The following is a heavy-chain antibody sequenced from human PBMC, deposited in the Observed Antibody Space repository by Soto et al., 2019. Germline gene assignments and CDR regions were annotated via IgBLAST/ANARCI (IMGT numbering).Heavy chain of an antibody. Sequence: SETLSLTCTVSGCSTSSYYWSWIGQPPGKGLEWIGYIYYSGSTNYNPSLKSRVTISVDTSKNQFSLKLSSVTAADTAVYYCARARRGPGGAYSYGYDFDYWGQGTLVTVSS. CDR2: IYYSGST. CDR1: GCSTSSYY. J-gene: IGHJ4*02. D-gene: IGHD5-18*01. V-gene: IGHV4-59*13. CDR3: ARARRGPGGAYSYGYDFDY.